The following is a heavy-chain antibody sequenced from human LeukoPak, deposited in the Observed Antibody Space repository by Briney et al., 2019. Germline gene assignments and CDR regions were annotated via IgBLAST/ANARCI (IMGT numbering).Heavy chain of an antibody. CDR2: ISWNSGSI. CDR1: GFTFDDYA. Sequence: PGGSLRLSCAASGFTFDDYAMHWVRQAPGKGLEWVSGISWNSGSIGYADSVKGRFTISRDNAKNSLYLQMNSLRAEDTALYYCAKLSGPGVRRWLQPKGGYYFDYWGQGTLVTVSS. J-gene: IGHJ4*02. CDR3: AKLSGPGVRRWLQPKGGYYFDY. D-gene: IGHD5-24*01. V-gene: IGHV3-9*01.